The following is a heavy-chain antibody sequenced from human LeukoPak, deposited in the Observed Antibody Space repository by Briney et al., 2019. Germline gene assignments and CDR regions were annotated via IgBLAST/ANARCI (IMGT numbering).Heavy chain of an antibody. CDR3: ARDWVGKQLARPIDY. V-gene: IGHV3-21*01. D-gene: IGHD6-6*01. CDR1: GFTFSSYS. CDR2: ISSSSSYI. J-gene: IGHJ4*02. Sequence: GGSLRLSCAASGFTFSSYSMNWVRQAPGKGLEWVSSISSSSSYIYYADSVKGRFTISRDNAKNSLYLQMNSLRAEDTAVYYCARDWVGKQLARPIDYWGQGTLVTVSS.